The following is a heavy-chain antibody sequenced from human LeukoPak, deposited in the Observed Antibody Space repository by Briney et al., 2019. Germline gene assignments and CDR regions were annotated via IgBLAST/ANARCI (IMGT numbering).Heavy chain of an antibody. CDR3: ASHSSGWKFDY. V-gene: IGHV4-30-2*01. J-gene: IGHJ4*02. D-gene: IGHD6-19*01. CDR1: GGSISSGGYY. CDR2: IYHSGST. Sequence: SETLSLTCTVSGGSISSGGYYWSWIRQPPGKGLEWIGYIYHSGSTYYNPSLKSRVTISVDTSKNQFSLKLSSVTAADTAVYYCASHSSGWKFDYWGQGTLVTVSS.